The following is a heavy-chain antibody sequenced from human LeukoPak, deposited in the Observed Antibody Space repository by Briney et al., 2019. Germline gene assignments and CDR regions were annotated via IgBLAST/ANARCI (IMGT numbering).Heavy chain of an antibody. D-gene: IGHD2-15*01. CDR3: AREAPPDIVEVVAASFDY. CDR2: INPNSGGT. J-gene: IGHJ4*02. V-gene: IGHV1-2*02. CDR1: GYTFTGYY. Sequence: GASVKVSCKASGYTFTGYYMHWVRQAPGQGLEWMGWINPNSGGTNYAQKFQGRVTMTRDTSISTAYMELSRLRSDDTAVYYCAREAPPDIVEVVAASFDYWGQGTLVTVSS.